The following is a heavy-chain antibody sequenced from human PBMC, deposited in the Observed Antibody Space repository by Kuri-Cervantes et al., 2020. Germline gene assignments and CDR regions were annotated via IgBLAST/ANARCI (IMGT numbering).Heavy chain of an antibody. V-gene: IGHV1-69*06. CDR2: IIPIFGTA. Sequence: SVKVSCKASGYTFTSYDINWVRQAPGQGLEWMGGIIPIFGTANYAQKFQGRVTITADKSTSTAYMELSSLRSEDTAVYYCARGDPGGAFDIWGQGTMVTVSS. CDR1: GYTFTSYD. CDR3: ARGDPGGAFDI. J-gene: IGHJ3*02. D-gene: IGHD3-16*01.